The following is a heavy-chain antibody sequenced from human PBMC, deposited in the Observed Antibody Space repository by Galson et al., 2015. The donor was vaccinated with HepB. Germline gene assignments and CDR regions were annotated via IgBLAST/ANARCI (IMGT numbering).Heavy chain of an antibody. CDR2: IYRPGTV. Sequence: SLRLSCAASGFTVSSYHMSWVRQAPGKGLEWVSIIYRPGTVDYTASVRGRFTISRDNSKTTLYLQMNSLRAEDTAVYYCARITPATPRGVSLRLGYFDYWGQGTLVTVSS. J-gene: IGHJ4*02. CDR3: ARITPATPRGVSLRLGYFDY. CDR1: GFTVSSYH. V-gene: IGHV3-66*02. D-gene: IGHD3-16*01.